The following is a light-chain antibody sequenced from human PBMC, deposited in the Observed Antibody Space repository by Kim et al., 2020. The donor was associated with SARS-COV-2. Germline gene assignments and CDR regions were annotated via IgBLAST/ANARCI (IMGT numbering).Light chain of an antibody. Sequence: ASGGDIVTITCRENQIISHFISWYQQKPGIAPILLIYAASSLQSGVPSRFSGSRSGTNFTLTSSSLQPENFATYNCQQSYTTPLTLGGGTKVDIK. CDR3: QQSYTTPLT. CDR2: AAS. J-gene: IGKJ4*01. CDR1: QIISHF. V-gene: IGKV1-39*01.